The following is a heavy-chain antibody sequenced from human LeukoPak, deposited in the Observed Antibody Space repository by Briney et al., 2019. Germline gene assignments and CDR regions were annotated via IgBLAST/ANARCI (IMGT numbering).Heavy chain of an antibody. CDR2: FGTRSTSI. J-gene: IGHJ4*02. V-gene: IGHV3-21*03. Sequence: AGGSLRLSCTASGFTLSGYSMNWIRQAPGKGLEWVSSFGTRSTSIYHAGSVKGRFAISRDNAKNSLYLQMNSLKTEDTAIYYCTTGIRGDWGQGTLVTVSS. D-gene: IGHD3-3*02. CDR1: GFTLSGYS. CDR3: TTGIRGD.